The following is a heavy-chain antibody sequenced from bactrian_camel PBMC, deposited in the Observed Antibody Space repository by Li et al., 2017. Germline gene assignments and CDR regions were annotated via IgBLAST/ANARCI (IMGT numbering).Heavy chain of an antibody. V-gene: IGHV3S6*01. CDR1: RHTYSSYC. D-gene: IGHD3*01. J-gene: IGHJ6*01. CDR2: IRRDGDE. Sequence: VQLVESGGGSVQAGGSLSVSCTVSRHTYSSYCMGWFRQAPGKAREGIAGIRRDGDEYYAGSVKGRFTISQDNAKNIIYLQMSSLTPDDTAMYYCAAGTRIIVGDYCDGITTWGQGTQVTVS. CDR3: AAGTRIIVGDYCDGITT.